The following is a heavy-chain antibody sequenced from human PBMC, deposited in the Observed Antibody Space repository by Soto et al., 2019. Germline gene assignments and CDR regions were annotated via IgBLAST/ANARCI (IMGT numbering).Heavy chain of an antibody. J-gene: IGHJ4*02. D-gene: IGHD6-19*01. CDR2: ISSSSDYI. Sequence: GGFLRLSCAASGFTFSTYSMNWVRQAPGKGLEWVSSISSSSDYISYADSVKGRFTISRDNAKNSLYLQMNSLRAEDTAVYFCARDPMYSSDWPPGFWGQGTLVTVSS. CDR3: ARDPMYSSDWPPGF. V-gene: IGHV3-21*01. CDR1: GFTFSTYS.